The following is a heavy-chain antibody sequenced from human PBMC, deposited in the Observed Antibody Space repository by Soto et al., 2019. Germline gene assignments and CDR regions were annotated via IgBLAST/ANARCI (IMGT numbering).Heavy chain of an antibody. Sequence: SETLSLTCAVYGGSFSGYYWSWIRQTPGKGLEWIGEINHSGSTNYNPSLKSRVTISVDTSKNQFSLKLSSVTAADTAVYYCARVKSHCSSTSCYRPYYYYGMDVWGQGTTVTVSS. CDR3: ARVKSHCSSTSCYRPYYYYGMDV. J-gene: IGHJ6*02. V-gene: IGHV4-34*01. D-gene: IGHD2-2*02. CDR1: GGSFSGYY. CDR2: INHSGST.